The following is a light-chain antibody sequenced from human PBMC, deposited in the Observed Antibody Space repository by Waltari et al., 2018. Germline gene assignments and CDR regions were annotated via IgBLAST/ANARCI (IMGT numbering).Light chain of an antibody. Sequence: DIQMTQSPSSLSASVGDKVTISCHASQVISSWLAWYQHQPGKAPKLLIYAATSLQNGVPSRFSGSGSGTDYTLTIRSLQPEDFATYFCQQYRDLPFSFGQGTKLEV. CDR1: QVISSW. CDR2: AAT. J-gene: IGKJ2*03. CDR3: QQYRDLPFS. V-gene: IGKV1-12*01.